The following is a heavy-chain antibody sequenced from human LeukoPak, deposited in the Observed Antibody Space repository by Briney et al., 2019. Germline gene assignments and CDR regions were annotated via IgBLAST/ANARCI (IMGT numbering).Heavy chain of an antibody. D-gene: IGHD6-13*01. CDR1: GGSISSYY. CDR3: ARLIAAAGYFDY. CDR2: IYYSGST. J-gene: IGHJ4*02. Sequence: SETLTLTCTVSGGSISSYYWSWIRQPPGKGLEWIGYIYYSGSTNYNPSLKSRVTISVDTSKNQFSLKLSSVTAADTAVYYCARLIAAAGYFDYWGQGTLVTVSS. V-gene: IGHV4-59*01.